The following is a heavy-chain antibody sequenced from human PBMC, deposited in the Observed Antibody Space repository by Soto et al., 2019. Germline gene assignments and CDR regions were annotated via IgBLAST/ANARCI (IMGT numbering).Heavy chain of an antibody. J-gene: IGHJ4*02. CDR2: INPNSGGT. CDR3: ARGPPYSGYGINFDY. CDR1: GYTFTGYY. V-gene: IGHV1-2*04. Sequence: ASVKVSCKASGYTFTGYYMHWVRQAPGQGLEWMGWINPNSGGTNYAQKFQGWVTMTRDTSISTAYMELSRLRSDDTAVYYCARGPPYSGYGINFDYWGQGTLVTVSS. D-gene: IGHD5-12*01.